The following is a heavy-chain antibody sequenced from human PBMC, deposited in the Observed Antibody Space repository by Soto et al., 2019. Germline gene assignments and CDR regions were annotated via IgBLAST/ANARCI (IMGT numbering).Heavy chain of an antibody. V-gene: IGHV4-59*01. Sequence: PSETLSLTCTVSCGSISSYYWSWIRQPPGKGLEWIGYIYYSGSTNYNPSLKSRVTISVDTSKNQFSLKLSSVTAADTAVYYCARTGNDYSNYGWFDPWGQGTLVTVSS. D-gene: IGHD4-4*01. J-gene: IGHJ5*02. CDR1: CGSISSYY. CDR2: IYYSGST. CDR3: ARTGNDYSNYGWFDP.